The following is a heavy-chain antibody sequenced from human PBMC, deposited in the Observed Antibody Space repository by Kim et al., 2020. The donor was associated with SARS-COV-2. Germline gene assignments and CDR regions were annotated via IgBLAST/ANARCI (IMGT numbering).Heavy chain of an antibody. CDR1: GFTFSSYG. J-gene: IGHJ4*01. CDR3: AKDRHTYIWGTYRHFDY. CDR2: ISYDGSNK. D-gene: IGHD3-16*02. V-gene: IGHV3-30*18. Sequence: GGSLRLSCAASGFTFSSYGMHWVRQAPGKGLEWVAVISYDGSNKYYADSVKGRFTISRDNSKNTLYLQMNSLRAEDTAVYYCAKDRHTYIWGTYRHFDY.